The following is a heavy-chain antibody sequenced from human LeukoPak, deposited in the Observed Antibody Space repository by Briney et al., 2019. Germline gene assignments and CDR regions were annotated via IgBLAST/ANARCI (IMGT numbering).Heavy chain of an antibody. CDR1: GYRFTSYW. V-gene: IGHV5-51*01. J-gene: IGHJ4*02. Sequence: GESLKISCKGSGYRFTSYWIGWVRQIPGKGLEWMAIIYPADSDIRYSPSFQGQVTISADKSIGTAYLQWSSLKASDTAMYYCARSHTAAAGDYWGQGTLVTVSS. CDR3: ARSHTAAAGDY. D-gene: IGHD5-18*01. CDR2: IYPADSDI.